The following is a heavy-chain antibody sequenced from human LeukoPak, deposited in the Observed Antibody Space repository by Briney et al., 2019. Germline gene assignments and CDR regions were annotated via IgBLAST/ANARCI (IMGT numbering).Heavy chain of an antibody. Sequence: GGSLRLSCAASGFTFSSYSMNWVRQAPGKGLEWVSSISSSSNYIYYADSVKGRFTISRDNAKNSLYLQMNSLRAEDTAVYYCAREKADISMIVVGNFDYWGQGTLVTVSS. D-gene: IGHD3-22*01. CDR1: GFTFSSYS. CDR3: AREKADISMIVVGNFDY. V-gene: IGHV3-21*01. J-gene: IGHJ4*02. CDR2: ISSSSNYI.